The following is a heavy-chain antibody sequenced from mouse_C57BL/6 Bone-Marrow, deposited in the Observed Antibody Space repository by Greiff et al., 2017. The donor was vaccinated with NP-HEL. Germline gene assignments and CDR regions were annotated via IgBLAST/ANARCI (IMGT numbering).Heavy chain of an antibody. D-gene: IGHD1-1*01. CDR3: ARESITLDY. J-gene: IGHJ2*01. Sequence: VQLQQPGAELVMPGASVKLSCKASGYTFTSYWMHWVKQRPGQGLEWIGEIDPSDSYTNYNQKFKGKSTLTVDKSSSTAYMQLSSLTSEDSAVYYCARESITLDYWGQGTTLTVSS. CDR2: IDPSDSYT. CDR1: GYTFTSYW. V-gene: IGHV1-69*01.